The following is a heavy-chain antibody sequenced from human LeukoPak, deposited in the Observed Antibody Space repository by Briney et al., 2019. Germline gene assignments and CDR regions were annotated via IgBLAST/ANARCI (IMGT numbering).Heavy chain of an antibody. D-gene: IGHD4-17*01. J-gene: IGHJ6*04. V-gene: IGHV1-69*13. CDR2: IIPIFGTA. CDR1: RGTFSSYA. Sequence: ASVKVSCKASRGTFSSYAISWVRQAPGQGLEWMGGIIPIFGTANYAQKFQGRVKITADESTSTAYTELSSLRSDDTAVYYCARDLDTTVTMKGMDVWGKGTTVTVSS. CDR3: ARDLDTTVTMKGMDV.